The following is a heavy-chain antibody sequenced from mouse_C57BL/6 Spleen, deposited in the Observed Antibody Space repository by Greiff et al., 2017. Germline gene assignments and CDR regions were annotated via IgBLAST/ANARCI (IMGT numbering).Heavy chain of an antibody. V-gene: IGHV5-6*01. CDR3: ARDYGNYPVDY. J-gene: IGHJ2*01. D-gene: IGHD2-1*01. CDR1: GFTFSSYG. CDR2: ISSGGSYT. Sequence: EVKLVESGGDLVKPGGSLKLSCAASGFTFSSYGMSWVRQTPDKRLEWVATISSGGSYTYYPDSVKGRFTISRDNAKNTLYLQMSSLKSEDTAMYYCARDYGNYPVDYWGQGTTLTVSS.